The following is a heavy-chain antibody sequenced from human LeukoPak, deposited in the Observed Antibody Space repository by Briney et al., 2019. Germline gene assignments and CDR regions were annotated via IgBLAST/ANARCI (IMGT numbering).Heavy chain of an antibody. CDR1: GFTFSSYA. CDR3: ARGGLASSNWFDP. V-gene: IGHV3-23*01. D-gene: IGHD5-12*01. CDR2: ISGSGGNT. Sequence: GGSLRLSCAASGFTFSSYAMSWVRQAPGKGLEWVSIISGSGGNTYNADSVKGRFTISRDNSKNTLYLQMNSLRAEDTAVYYCARGGLASSNWFDPWGQGTLVTVSS. J-gene: IGHJ5*02.